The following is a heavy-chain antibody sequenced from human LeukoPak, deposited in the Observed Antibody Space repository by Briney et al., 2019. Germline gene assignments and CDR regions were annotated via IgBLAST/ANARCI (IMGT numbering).Heavy chain of an antibody. D-gene: IGHD1-26*01. V-gene: IGHV4-30-2*01. Sequence: PSQTLSLTCAVSGGSISSGGYSWSWIRQPPGKGLEWIGYIYHSGSTYYNPSLKSRVTISVDRSKNQFSLKLTSVSADTAVYYCARTFGTYQYYFDYWGQGSLVAVSS. CDR3: ARTFGTYQYYFDY. CDR1: GGSISSGGYS. J-gene: IGHJ4*02. CDR2: IYHSGST.